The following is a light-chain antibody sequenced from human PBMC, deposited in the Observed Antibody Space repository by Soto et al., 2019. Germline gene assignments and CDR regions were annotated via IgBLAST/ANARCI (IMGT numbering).Light chain of an antibody. Sequence: DIQMTQSPSTLSASVGDRVTITCRASQSISSWLAWYQQKPGKAPKLLIYKAPSLESGVPSRFSGSGSGTEFTLTISSLQPDDFDTYYCQQYNSYWVTLGPGTKVDIK. CDR2: KAP. J-gene: IGKJ3*01. V-gene: IGKV1-5*03. CDR3: QQYNSYWVT. CDR1: QSISSW.